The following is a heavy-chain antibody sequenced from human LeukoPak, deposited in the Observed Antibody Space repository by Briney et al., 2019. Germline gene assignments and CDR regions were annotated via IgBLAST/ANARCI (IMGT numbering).Heavy chain of an antibody. CDR2: IYHSGST. J-gene: IGHJ4*02. CDR1: GFTFSTYR. D-gene: IGHD3-10*01. CDR3: ARGGIDFDY. V-gene: IGHV4-4*02. Sequence: GSLRLSCVASGFTFSTYRMSWVRQAPGKGLEWIGEIYHSGSTNYNPSLKSRVTISVDTSKNQFSLKLSSVTAADTAVYYCARGGIDFDYWGQGTLVTVSS.